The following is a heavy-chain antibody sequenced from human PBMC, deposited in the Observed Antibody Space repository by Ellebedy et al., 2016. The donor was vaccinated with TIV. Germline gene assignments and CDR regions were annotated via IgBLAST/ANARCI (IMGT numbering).Heavy chain of an antibody. Sequence: AASVTVSCKASGYTFSNYYMHWVRQAPGQGLEWMGIINPSIASTSYAQKFQGRVTMTRDTSINTVYMELSSLRSEDTAVYYCARSYDIFNGSPEYGLDVWGQGTTVTVSS. CDR1: GYTFSNYY. V-gene: IGHV1-46*01. D-gene: IGHD3-9*01. J-gene: IGHJ6*02. CDR2: INPSIAST. CDR3: ARSYDIFNGSPEYGLDV.